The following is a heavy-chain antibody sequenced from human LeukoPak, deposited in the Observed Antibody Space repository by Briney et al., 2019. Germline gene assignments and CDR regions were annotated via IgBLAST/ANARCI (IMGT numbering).Heavy chain of an antibody. CDR2: ISGSGGST. D-gene: IGHD3-22*01. Sequence: GGSLRLSCAASGFTFSSYAMSWFRQAPGKGLEWVSAISGSGGSTYYADSVKGRFTMSRDNSKNTLYLQMNSLRAEDTAVYYCAKVPITMIVVVITVFDYWGQGTLVTVSS. J-gene: IGHJ4*02. V-gene: IGHV3-23*01. CDR1: GFTFSSYA. CDR3: AKVPITMIVVVITVFDY.